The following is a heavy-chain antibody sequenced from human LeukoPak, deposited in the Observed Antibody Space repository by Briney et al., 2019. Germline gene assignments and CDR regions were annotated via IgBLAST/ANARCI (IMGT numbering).Heavy chain of an antibody. J-gene: IGHJ4*02. V-gene: IGHV4-59*12. CDR1: GGSISTYW. CDR3: ARGDNIAAAAHFDY. D-gene: IGHD6-13*01. CDR2: IWYTGAT. Sequence: SETLSLTCSVSGGSISTYWWNWLRQSPGKGLEWIGHIWYTGATYYNPSLKTRVSLSLDSSKNQFSLELTSVTAADTAVYYCARGDNIAAAAHFDYWGQGTLVTVSS.